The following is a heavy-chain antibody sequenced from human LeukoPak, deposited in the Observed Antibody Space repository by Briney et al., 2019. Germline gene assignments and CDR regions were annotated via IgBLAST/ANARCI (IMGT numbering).Heavy chain of an antibody. CDR1: GGSLSSYY. V-gene: IGHV4-59*01. J-gene: IGHJ4*02. CDR2: IYYSGST. D-gene: IGHD3-3*01. Sequence: SETLSLTCTVSGGSLSSYYWSWIRQPPGKGLEWIGYIYYSGSTNYNPSLKSRVTISVDTSKNQFSLKLSSVTAADTAVYYCARGPWVRFLERLPSYYFDYWGQGTLVTVSS. CDR3: ARGPWVRFLERLPSYYFDY.